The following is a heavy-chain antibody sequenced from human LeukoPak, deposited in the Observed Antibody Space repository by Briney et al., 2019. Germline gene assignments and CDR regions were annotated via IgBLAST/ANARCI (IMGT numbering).Heavy chain of an antibody. Sequence: SETLSLTCTVSGGSISSYYWSWIRQPAGKGLEWIGRIYTSGSTNYNPSLKSRVTISVDKSKNQFSLKLSSVTAADTAVYYCARDGGMGIAATGVDYWGQGTLATVSS. CDR3: ARDGGMGIAATGVDY. V-gene: IGHV4-4*07. J-gene: IGHJ4*02. D-gene: IGHD6-13*01. CDR2: IYTSGST. CDR1: GGSISSYY.